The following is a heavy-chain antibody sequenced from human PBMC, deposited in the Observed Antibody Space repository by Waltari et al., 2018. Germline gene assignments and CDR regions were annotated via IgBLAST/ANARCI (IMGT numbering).Heavy chain of an antibody. V-gene: IGHV1-8*01. D-gene: IGHD5-12*01. CDR3: ARVPPMIVATTRGAFDI. CDR2: MNPNSGNT. CDR1: GYTFTSYD. J-gene: IGHJ3*02. Sequence: QVQLVQSGAEVKKPGASVKVSCKASGYTFTSYDINWVRQATGQGLEWMGWMNPNSGNTGYAQKFQGRVTMTRNTSISTAYMELSSLKAEDTAVYYCARVPPMIVATTRGAFDIWGQGTMVTVSS.